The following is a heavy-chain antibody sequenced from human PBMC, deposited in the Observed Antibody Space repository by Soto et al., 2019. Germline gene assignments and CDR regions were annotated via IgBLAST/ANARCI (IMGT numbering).Heavy chain of an antibody. CDR3: ARDLIVFDTTGFHI. CDR2: IHHSGTT. J-gene: IGHJ4*01. D-gene: IGHD3-9*01. CDR1: GDPIGSGDFY. V-gene: IGHV4-30-4*01. Sequence: QVLLQESGPGLVKASQTLSLDCTVSGDPIGSGDFYWTWIRQTPERGLEWIGNIHHSGTTSYNPSLGSRLSRSMDITRNVFSLSLTSVTVADTAVYFCARDLIVFDTTGFHIWGRGILVSV.